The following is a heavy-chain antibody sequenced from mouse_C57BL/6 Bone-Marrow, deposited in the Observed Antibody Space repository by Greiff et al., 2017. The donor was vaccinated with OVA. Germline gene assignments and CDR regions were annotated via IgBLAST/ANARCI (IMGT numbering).Heavy chain of an antibody. V-gene: IGHV1-56*01. CDR1: GYTFTSHW. CDR2: IFPGSGST. D-gene: IGHD1-1*01. Sequence: VQLQQSGPELVRPGASVKISCKAPGYTFTSHWMQWVRQRPGQGLEWIGEIFPGSGSTYYNEKFKGKATLTVDTSSSTAYMQLSSLTSEDSAFYFCAREGDYYGSSPYWYFDVWGTGTTVTVSS. CDR3: AREGDYYGSSPYWYFDV. J-gene: IGHJ1*03.